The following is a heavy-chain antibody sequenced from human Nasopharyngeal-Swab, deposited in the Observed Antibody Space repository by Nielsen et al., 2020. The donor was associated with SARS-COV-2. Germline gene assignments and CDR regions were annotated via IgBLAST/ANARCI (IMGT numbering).Heavy chain of an antibody. Sequence: GGSLRLSCAASGFTFSSYGMHWVRQAPGKELEWVAVIWYDGSNKYYADSVKSRFTISRDNSKNTLYLQMNSLRAEDTAVYYCARGVPAVAFDYWGQGTLVTVSS. CDR1: GFTFSSYG. D-gene: IGHD2-2*01. CDR3: ARGVPAVAFDY. CDR2: IWYDGSNK. V-gene: IGHV3-33*01. J-gene: IGHJ4*02.